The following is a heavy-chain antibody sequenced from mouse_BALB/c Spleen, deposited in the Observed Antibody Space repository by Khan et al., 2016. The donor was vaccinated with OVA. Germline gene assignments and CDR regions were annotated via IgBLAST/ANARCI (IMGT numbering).Heavy chain of an antibody. Sequence: QVRLQQSGPELVRPGVSVKISCKGSGYTFTDYAMHWVKQSHAKSLEWMGLISTYSGNTNYKQKFKGKATMTVDKSSSTAYMELARLTSEDSSIYYGTRPAYDGYYDYWGQGTTLTVSS. CDR2: ISTYSGNT. J-gene: IGHJ2*01. V-gene: IGHV1S137*01. CDR1: GYTFTDYA. D-gene: IGHD2-3*01. CDR3: TRPAYDGYYDY.